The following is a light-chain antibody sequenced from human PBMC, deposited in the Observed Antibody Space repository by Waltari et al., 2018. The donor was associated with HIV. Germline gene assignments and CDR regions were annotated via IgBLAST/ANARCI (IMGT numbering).Light chain of an antibody. CDR3: CSDAGTYTYVL. Sequence: QSALTLARSASGSTGQSVTMSCAGTSCDARGHDYVSWYLQPPGKVHKLMIYEVSKRPSGVPDRFSGSKSGNTASLTISGLQTEDEADYFCCSDAGTYTYVLFGGGTKLTVL. J-gene: IGLJ3*02. V-gene: IGLV2-11*01. CDR2: EVS. CDR1: SCDARGHDY.